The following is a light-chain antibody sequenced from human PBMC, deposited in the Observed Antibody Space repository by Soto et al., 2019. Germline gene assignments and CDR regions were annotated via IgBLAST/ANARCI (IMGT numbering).Light chain of an antibody. CDR3: QQSYSTWT. J-gene: IGKJ1*01. Sequence: DIQMTQSPSSLSASVGDRVTITCRASQSISNYLNWYQQKPGKAPKVLIYAASTLQSGVPSRFSGSGSGTTFTLTITSLQPEDFATYSCQQSYSTWTFGQGTKVDI. CDR1: QSISNY. CDR2: AAS. V-gene: IGKV1-39*01.